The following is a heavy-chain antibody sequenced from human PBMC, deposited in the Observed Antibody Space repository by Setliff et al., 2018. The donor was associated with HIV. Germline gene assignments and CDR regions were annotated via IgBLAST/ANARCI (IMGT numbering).Heavy chain of an antibody. CDR2: IYWNGDE. D-gene: IGHD7-27*01. CDR3: AHGRTGIAPPDFDY. V-gene: IGHV2-5*01. CDR1: GFSLTPRGAS. J-gene: IGHJ4*02. Sequence: KSGPTLVNPTQTLTLTCTFSGFSLTPRGASVGWIRQPPGRALEWLALIYWNGDERYSASLQGRLSIAKDTSRNQVVLTLTNMSPDDTATYFCAHGRTGIAPPDFDYWGPGSLVTVS.